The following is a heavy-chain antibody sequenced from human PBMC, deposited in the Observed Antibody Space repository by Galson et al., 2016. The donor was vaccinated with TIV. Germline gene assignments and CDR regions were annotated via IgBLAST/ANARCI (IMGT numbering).Heavy chain of an antibody. CDR3: ARALYSLKGGLWSGRYGHTYYFDY. J-gene: IGHJ4*02. D-gene: IGHD3-3*01. V-gene: IGHV3-21*01. Sequence: SLRLSCAASGFTFSSYSMNWVRQAPGKGLEWVSSISSTSSYIDYADSVKGRFTISRDNAKNSLFLQMNSLRAEDTAVYYCARALYSLKGGLWSGRYGHTYYFDYWGLGTLVTVSS. CDR1: GFTFSSYS. CDR2: ISSTSSYI.